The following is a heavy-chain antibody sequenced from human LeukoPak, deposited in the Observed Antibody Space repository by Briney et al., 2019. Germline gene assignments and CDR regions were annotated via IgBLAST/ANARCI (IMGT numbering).Heavy chain of an antibody. D-gene: IGHD6-13*01. CDR1: GFTFSNYW. Sequence: GGSLRLSCSASGFTFSNYWMHWVRQVPGKGLVWVSRINSDGSSTTYADSVKGRFTISRDNAKNTMYLQMNSLRAEDTAVYYCAKDGSAAAGSEVDYWGQGTLVTVSS. CDR2: INSDGSST. V-gene: IGHV3-74*01. J-gene: IGHJ4*02. CDR3: AKDGSAAAGSEVDY.